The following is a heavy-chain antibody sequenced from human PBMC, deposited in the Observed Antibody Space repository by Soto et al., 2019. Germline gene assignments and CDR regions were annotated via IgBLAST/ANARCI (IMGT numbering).Heavy chain of an antibody. Sequence: SETLSLTCTVSGGSISSSSYYWGWIRQPPGKGLEWIGSIYYSGSTYYNPSLKSRVTISVDTSKNQFSLKLSSVTAADTAVYYCARCPTYYYDSSGYDFDYWGQGTLVTVSS. D-gene: IGHD3-22*01. V-gene: IGHV4-39*01. J-gene: IGHJ4*02. CDR2: IYYSGST. CDR1: GGSISSSSYY. CDR3: ARCPTYYYDSSGYDFDY.